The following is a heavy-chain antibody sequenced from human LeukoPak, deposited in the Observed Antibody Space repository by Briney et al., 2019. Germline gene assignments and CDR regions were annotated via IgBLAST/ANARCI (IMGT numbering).Heavy chain of an antibody. CDR2: IYPGDSDT. CDR1: GYSFTSYW. CDR3: ARQFGGTYSAFDP. Sequence: GESLKISCKGSGYSFTSYWIGWVRQMPGKGLEWMGIIYPGDSDTRYSPSFQGQVTIPADKSISTAYLQWNSLKASDAAMYYCARQFGGTYSAFDPWGQGTLVTVSS. J-gene: IGHJ5*02. V-gene: IGHV5-51*01. D-gene: IGHD1-26*01.